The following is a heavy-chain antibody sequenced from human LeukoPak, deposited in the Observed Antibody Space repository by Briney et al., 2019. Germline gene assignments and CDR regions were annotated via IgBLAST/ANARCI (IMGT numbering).Heavy chain of an antibody. J-gene: IGHJ4*02. Sequence: SETLSLTCTVSGGSISSGGYYWSWIRQHPRKGLEWIGYIYYSGSTYYNPSLKSRVTISVDTSKNQFSLKLSSVTAADTAVYYCARGGAAAGKLDYWGQGTLVTVSS. CDR1: GGSISSGGYY. V-gene: IGHV4-31*03. CDR2: IYYSGST. D-gene: IGHD6-13*01. CDR3: ARGGAAAGKLDY.